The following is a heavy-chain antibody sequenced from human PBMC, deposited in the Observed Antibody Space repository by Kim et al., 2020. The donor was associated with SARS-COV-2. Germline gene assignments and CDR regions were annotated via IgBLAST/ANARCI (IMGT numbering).Heavy chain of an antibody. CDR2: ISANNGNT. D-gene: IGHD3-9*01. CDR1: EVSFTSYA. Sequence: ASVKVSCKSSEVSFTSYAITWVRQAPGQGLEWMGWISANNGNTKYAQKVQGRVTMTIDRSTSTAYMELRSLTSDDTAVYYCASGRYYDLLTGYIALDYWG. J-gene: IGHJ4*01. CDR3: ASGRYYDLLTGYIALDY. V-gene: IGHV1-18*04.